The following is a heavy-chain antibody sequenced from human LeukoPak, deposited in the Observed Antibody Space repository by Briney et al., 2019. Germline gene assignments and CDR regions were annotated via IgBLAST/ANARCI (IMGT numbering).Heavy chain of an antibody. Sequence: GGSLRLSCAASGFTFSSYGMHWVRQAPGKGLEWVAFIRYDGSNKYYADSVKGRFTISRDNSKNTLYLQMNSLRAEDTAVYYCAKDHGHGYDFWSGYYSYYFDYWGQGTLVTVPS. CDR1: GFTFSSYG. V-gene: IGHV3-30*02. D-gene: IGHD3-3*01. CDR3: AKDHGHGYDFWSGYYSYYFDY. CDR2: IRYDGSNK. J-gene: IGHJ4*02.